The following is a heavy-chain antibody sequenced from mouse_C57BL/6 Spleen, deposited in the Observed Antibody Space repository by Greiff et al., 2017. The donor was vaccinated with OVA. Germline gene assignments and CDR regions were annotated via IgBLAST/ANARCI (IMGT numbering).Heavy chain of an antibody. CDR2: ISNGGGST. CDR3: ARHKKGDYFDY. CDR1: GFTFSDYY. V-gene: IGHV5-12*01. J-gene: IGHJ2*01. Sequence: EVKVEESGGGLVQPGGSLKLSCAASGFTFSDYYMYWVRQTPEKRLEWVAYISNGGGSTYYPDTVKGRFTISRDNAKNTLYLQMSRLKSEDTAMYYCARHKKGDYFDYWGQGTTLTVSS.